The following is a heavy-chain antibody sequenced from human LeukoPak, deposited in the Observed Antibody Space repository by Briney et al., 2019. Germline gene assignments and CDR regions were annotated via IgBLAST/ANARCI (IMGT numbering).Heavy chain of an antibody. V-gene: IGHV3-21*04. D-gene: IGHD3-22*01. Sequence: PGGSLRLSCAASGFTFSSYSMNWVRQAPGKGLEWVPSISSSSSYIYYADSVKGRFTISRDNPKNTLYLQMNSLRAEDTAVYFCAKRGVVIRVILVGFHKEAYYFDSWGQGALVTVSS. CDR1: GFTFSSYS. CDR3: AKRGVVIRVILVGFHKEAYYFDS. CDR2: ISSSSSYI. J-gene: IGHJ4*02.